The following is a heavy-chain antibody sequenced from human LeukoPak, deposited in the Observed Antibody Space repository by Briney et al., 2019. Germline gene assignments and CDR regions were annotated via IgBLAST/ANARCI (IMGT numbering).Heavy chain of an antibody. Sequence: SETLSLTCTVSGDSVASGGYYWNWIRQPPGKGLEWIGYIYYSVSTNYNLSLKSRVTISVDTSENQFSLKLTSVTAADTAVYHCARGGRGRNWFDSWGQGTLVTVSS. V-gene: IGHV4-61*08. CDR3: ARGGRGRNWFDS. CDR1: GDSVASGGYY. D-gene: IGHD3-10*01. J-gene: IGHJ5*01. CDR2: IYYSVST.